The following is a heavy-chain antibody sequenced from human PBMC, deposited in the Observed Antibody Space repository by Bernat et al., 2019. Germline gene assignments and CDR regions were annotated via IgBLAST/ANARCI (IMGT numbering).Heavy chain of an antibody. V-gene: IGHV3-33*01. D-gene: IGHD6-19*01. CDR2: IWYDGSKK. CDR3: ARDESMIAVAALWY. Sequence: QVQLVESGGGVVQPGRSLRISCAASGFSFSNYGMHWVRQAPGKGLEWVAVIWYDGSKKYYADSVKGRFTISRDNSKTTVYLQMNSLRAEDTAVYYCARDESMIAVAALWYWGQGTLVTVSS. CDR1: GFSFSNYG. J-gene: IGHJ4*02.